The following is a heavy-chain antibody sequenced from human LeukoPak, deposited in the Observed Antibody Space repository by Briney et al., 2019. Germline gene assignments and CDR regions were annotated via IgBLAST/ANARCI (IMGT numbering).Heavy chain of an antibody. D-gene: IGHD3-16*02. Sequence: SGPVLVKPTQTLTLTCTFSGFSLSTSGMCVSWIRQPPGKALEWLALIDWDDDKYYSTSLKTRLTISKDTSKNQVVLTMTNMDPVDTATYYCARILYDYVWGSYRNFDYWGQGTLVTVSS. V-gene: IGHV2-70*01. CDR3: ARILYDYVWGSYRNFDY. J-gene: IGHJ4*02. CDR1: GFSLSTSGMC. CDR2: IDWDDDK.